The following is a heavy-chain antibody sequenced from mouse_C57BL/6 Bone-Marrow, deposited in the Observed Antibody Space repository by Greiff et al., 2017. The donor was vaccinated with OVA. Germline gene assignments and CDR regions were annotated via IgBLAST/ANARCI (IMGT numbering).Heavy chain of an antibody. CDR3: RSANWEGWYYFDY. Sequence: LQESGPELVKPGASVKMSCKASGYTFTDYYMHWVKQKPGKGLEWIGEIYPGSGNTYYNEKFKGKATLTADTSSSTAYMQLSSLTSEDSAVYFCARSANWEGWYYFDYWGQGTTLTVSS. CDR2: YPGSGNTY. CDR1: YTFTDYYM. D-gene: IGHD4-1*01. J-gene: IGHJ2*01. V-gene: IGHV1-83*01.